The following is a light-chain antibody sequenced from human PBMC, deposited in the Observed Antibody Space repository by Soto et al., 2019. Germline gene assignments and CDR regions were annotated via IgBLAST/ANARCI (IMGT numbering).Light chain of an antibody. J-gene: IGKJ2*01. V-gene: IGKV3-20*01. Sequence: EIVLTQSPGTLSLSPGERATLSCRASQTVISNYLAWYQQKPGQAPRLLIYDASSRATGIPDRFSGSGSGTEFTLTISRLEPEDFAVYFCQQYGSSLYTFGQGTNLEIK. CDR3: QQYGSSLYT. CDR2: DAS. CDR1: QTVISNY.